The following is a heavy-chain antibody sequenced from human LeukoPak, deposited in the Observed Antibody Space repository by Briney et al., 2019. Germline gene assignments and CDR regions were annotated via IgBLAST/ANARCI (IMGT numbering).Heavy chain of an antibody. CDR1: GFTFDDYG. V-gene: IGHV3-20*04. CDR2: INWNGGST. J-gene: IGHJ4*02. D-gene: IGHD2-21*02. Sequence: PGGSLRLSCATSGFTFDDYGMSWVRQAPGKGLEWVSGINWNGGSTGYADSVKGRFTISRDNAKNSLYLQMNSLRAEDTALYYCARVVGMTYYFDYWGQGTLVTVSS. CDR3: ARVVGMTYYFDY.